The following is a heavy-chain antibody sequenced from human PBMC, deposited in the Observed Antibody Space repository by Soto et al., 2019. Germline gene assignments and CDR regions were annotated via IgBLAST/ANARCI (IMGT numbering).Heavy chain of an antibody. J-gene: IGHJ6*03. CDR3: ARDLSWGSKWYYYMDV. CDR1: GFTISGNA. CDR2: ISSSSTNI. Sequence: EVQLVESGGGLVQPGGSLRLSCAASGFTISGNAMNWVRQAPGRGLEWVSYISSSSTNIHYADSVRGRFTISRDNAKNSLYLLMNRLRDEDTAVYRCARDLSWGSKWYYYMDVWGKGATVTVSS. D-gene: IGHD3-16*01. V-gene: IGHV3-48*02.